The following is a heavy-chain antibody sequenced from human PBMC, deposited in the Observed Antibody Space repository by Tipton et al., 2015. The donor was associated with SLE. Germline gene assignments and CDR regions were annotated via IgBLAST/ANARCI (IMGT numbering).Heavy chain of an antibody. Sequence: QLVQSGAEVKKPGSSVKVSCKASGGTFRSFVINWVRQAPGQGLEWMGGTVPFSETPNYAQKFQGRVTIATDESTSTAYMELSSLRSDDTAVYYCAAPEVGGTFIDSWGQGTLVTVSS. D-gene: IGHD3-3*01. CDR2: TVPFSETP. V-gene: IGHV1-69*05. CDR3: AAPEVGGTFIDS. J-gene: IGHJ4*02. CDR1: GGTFRSFV.